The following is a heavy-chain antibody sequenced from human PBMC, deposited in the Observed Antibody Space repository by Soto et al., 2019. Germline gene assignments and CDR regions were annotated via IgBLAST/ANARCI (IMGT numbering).Heavy chain of an antibody. D-gene: IGHD3-10*01. CDR2: IGTAGDT. CDR1: GFTFSSYD. CDR3: ARSMVRGMYGMDV. J-gene: IGHJ6*02. Sequence: EVQLVESGGGLVQPGGSLRLSCAASGFTFSSYDMHWVRQAPGKGLEWVSAIGTAGDTYYPGSVKGRFTISRENAKNSLYLQMNSLRAEDTAVYYCARSMVRGMYGMDVWGQGTTVTVSS. V-gene: IGHV3-13*01.